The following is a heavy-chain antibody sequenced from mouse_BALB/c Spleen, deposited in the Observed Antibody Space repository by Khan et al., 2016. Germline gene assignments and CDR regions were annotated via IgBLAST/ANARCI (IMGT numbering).Heavy chain of an antibody. Sequence: EVQLQESGPGLVKPSQSLSLTCSVTGYSITSDYAWNWLRQFPGSKLEWMGYITYSGSTSYNPSLKSRISITRDTSKNQFFLQLNSVTTEDTATYYCARDYYDSSFFDYWGQGTLVTVSA. CDR2: ITYSGST. CDR3: ARDYYDSSFFDY. D-gene: IGHD1-1*01. J-gene: IGHJ3*01. V-gene: IGHV3-2*02. CDR1: GYSITSDYA.